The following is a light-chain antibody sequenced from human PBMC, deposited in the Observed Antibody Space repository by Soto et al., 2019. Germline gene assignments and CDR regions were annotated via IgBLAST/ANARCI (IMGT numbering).Light chain of an antibody. J-gene: IGKJ1*01. Sequence: EIVMTQSPATLSVSPGERATLSCRASQSVSSNVAWYQQKPGQAPSLLIYDASTRATGIPARFSGSGSGTEFTRIISSLQSEDFAVYYCQHYDNWPPWTFGQGTKVEIK. CDR1: QSVSSN. CDR3: QHYDNWPPWT. V-gene: IGKV3-15*01. CDR2: DAS.